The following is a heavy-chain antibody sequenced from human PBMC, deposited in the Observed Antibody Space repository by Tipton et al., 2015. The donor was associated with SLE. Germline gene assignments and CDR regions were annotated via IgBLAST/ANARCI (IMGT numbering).Heavy chain of an antibody. J-gene: IGHJ4*02. Sequence: TLSLTCTVSGGSINSYYWSWIRQPPGKRLDWIGFISYSGSADYSPSLKSRVSISIDTSKNQFSLKLTSVTAADTAVYYCARAIDCSRGNCFSSLDSWGQGTLVAVSA. CDR2: ISYSGSA. CDR3: ARAIDCSRGNCFSSLDS. D-gene: IGHD2-15*01. V-gene: IGHV4-59*01. CDR1: GGSINSYY.